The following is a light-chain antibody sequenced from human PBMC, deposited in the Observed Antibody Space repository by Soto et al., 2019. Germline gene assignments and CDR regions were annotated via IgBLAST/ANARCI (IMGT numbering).Light chain of an antibody. Sequence: DIQMTQSPSTLSASVGDRVTITCRASQSISTYLAWFQQNPGKAPKLLIYDASSLKSGVPSRFSGSGSRTEFTLTISSLQPADFATFYCQQYNSYPYTFGQGTKLEIK. V-gene: IGKV1-5*01. CDR3: QQYNSYPYT. CDR1: QSISTY. CDR2: DAS. J-gene: IGKJ2*01.